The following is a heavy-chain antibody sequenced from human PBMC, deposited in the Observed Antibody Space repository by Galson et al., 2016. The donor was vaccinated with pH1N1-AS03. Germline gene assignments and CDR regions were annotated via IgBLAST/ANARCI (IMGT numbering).Heavy chain of an antibody. CDR2: ISSSGST. V-gene: IGHV4-4*07. CDR1: GGSISRFY. D-gene: IGHD5-24*01. J-gene: IGHJ4*02. CDR3: AGHGETVDH. Sequence: SETLSLTCTVSGGSISRFYWSWIRQPTGKGLEWIGRISSSGSTNYNPSLKSRVTMSVDPSKNQFSLSLSSVTAADTAVYYCAGHGETVDHWGQGTLVTVSS.